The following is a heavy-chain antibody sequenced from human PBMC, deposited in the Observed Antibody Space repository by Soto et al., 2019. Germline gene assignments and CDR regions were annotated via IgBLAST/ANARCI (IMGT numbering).Heavy chain of an antibody. CDR3: ATQPGGGGY. Sequence: EVQLVESGGGLIQPGGSLRLSCAVSGFTVSNNYMSWVRQAPGKGLEGVSVIYSGGYTAYGDSVKGRFTISRDNSKNTLSLQKQGRGAEGRAVFSWATQPGGGGYWGQGTLVTVSS. J-gene: IGHJ4*02. D-gene: IGHD3-10*01. CDR2: IYSGGYT. CDR1: GFTVSNNY. V-gene: IGHV3-53*01.